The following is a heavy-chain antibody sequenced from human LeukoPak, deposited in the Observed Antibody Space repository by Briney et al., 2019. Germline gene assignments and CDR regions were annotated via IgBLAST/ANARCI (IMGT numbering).Heavy chain of an antibody. Sequence: PSETLSLTCTVSGGSISSGGYYWSWIRQHPGKGLEWIGYIYYSGSTYYNPSLKSRVTISVDTSKNQFSLKLSSVTAADTAVYYCARDTLGARAFDYWGQGTLVTVSS. J-gene: IGHJ4*02. CDR1: GGSISSGGYY. V-gene: IGHV4-31*03. CDR3: ARDTLGARAFDY. D-gene: IGHD3-10*01. CDR2: IYYSGST.